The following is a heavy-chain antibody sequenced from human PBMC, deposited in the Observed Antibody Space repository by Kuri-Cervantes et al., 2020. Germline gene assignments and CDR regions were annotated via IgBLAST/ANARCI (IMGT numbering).Heavy chain of an antibody. CDR2: ISGSGGST. D-gene: IGHD4-23*01. J-gene: IGHJ4*02. CDR3: AKETLYGGNPWYYFDY. V-gene: IGHV3-23*01. Sequence: GGSLRLSCAASGFTFSSYAMSWVRQAPGKGLEWVSAISGSGGSTYYADSVKGRFTISGDNSKNTLYLQMNSLRAEDTAVYYCAKETLYGGNPWYYFDYWGQGTLVTVSS. CDR1: GFTFSSYA.